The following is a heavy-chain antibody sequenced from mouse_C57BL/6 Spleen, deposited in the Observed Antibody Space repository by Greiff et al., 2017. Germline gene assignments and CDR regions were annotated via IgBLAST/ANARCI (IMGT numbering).Heavy chain of an antibody. J-gene: IGHJ2*01. Sequence: EVMLVESGGDLVKPGGSLKLSCAASGFTFSSYGMSWVRQTPDKRLEWVATISSGGSYTYYPDSVKGRFTISRDNAKNTLYLQMSSLKSEDTAMYYCARQSSTTVVALDYWGQGTTLTVSS. D-gene: IGHD1-1*01. V-gene: IGHV5-6*02. CDR1: GFTFSSYG. CDR2: ISSGGSYT. CDR3: ARQSSTTVVALDY.